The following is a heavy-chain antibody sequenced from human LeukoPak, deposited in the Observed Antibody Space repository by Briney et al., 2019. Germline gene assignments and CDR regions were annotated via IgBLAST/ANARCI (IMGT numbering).Heavy chain of an antibody. CDR3: ARDVAPGLKSKYCSSTSCRGWFDP. CDR1: GFTFSDYY. Sequence: KPGGSLRLSCAASGFTFSDYYMSWIRQAPGKGLEWVSYISSSGSTIYYADSVKGRFTISRDNAKNSLYLQMDSLRAEDTAVYYCARDVAPGLKSKYCSSTSCRGWFDPWGQGTLVTVSS. J-gene: IGHJ5*02. CDR2: ISSSGSTI. V-gene: IGHV3-11*04. D-gene: IGHD2-2*01.